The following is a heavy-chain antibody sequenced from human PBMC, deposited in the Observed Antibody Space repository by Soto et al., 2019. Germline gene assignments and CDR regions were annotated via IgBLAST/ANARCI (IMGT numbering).Heavy chain of an antibody. CDR3: ATERRFQLEK. CDR2: LSYDGSTT. J-gene: IGHJ4*02. CDR1: GFTFSNYD. D-gene: IGHD3-10*01. Sequence: VQLVESGGGLVQPGGSLRLSCAASGFTFSNYDMHWVRQAPGKGLEWVADLSYDGSTTHYADSLKGRFTISRDNSKSTLFLQLNGLRAEDEAVYCCATERRFQLEKWGQGPGVTVPS. V-gene: IGHV3-30*03.